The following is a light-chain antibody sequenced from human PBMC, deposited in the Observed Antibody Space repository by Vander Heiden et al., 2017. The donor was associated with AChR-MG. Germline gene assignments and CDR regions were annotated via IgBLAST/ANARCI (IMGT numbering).Light chain of an antibody. J-gene: IGKJ4*01. CDR1: HQILLSSNHKNH. CDR2: WAS. Sequence: DFGVTQSPAPLAVSTPERATIISYSSHQILLSSNHKNHLDWYQQKPGQPPKLLIYWASYREYGVPDRFSGSGSGTDFTLTISSLEAEDVAVYYCQQDQSSPFTFGRGTKVEIK. V-gene: IGKV4-1*01. CDR3: QQDQSSPFT.